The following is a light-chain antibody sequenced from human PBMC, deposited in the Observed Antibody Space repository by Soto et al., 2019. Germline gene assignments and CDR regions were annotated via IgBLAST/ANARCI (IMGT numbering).Light chain of an antibody. CDR3: QQYDSFPRT. J-gene: IGKJ1*01. V-gene: IGKV1-33*01. Sequence: DVRMSQDPSSLCATAGDRVTITCQASQDISHYLNWYQQKPGKAPKLLIDDAFNLETGVPSRFSGSGSGTDFTFTISSLQPEDIATYYCQQYDSFPRTFGQGTKVDIK. CDR2: DAF. CDR1: QDISHY.